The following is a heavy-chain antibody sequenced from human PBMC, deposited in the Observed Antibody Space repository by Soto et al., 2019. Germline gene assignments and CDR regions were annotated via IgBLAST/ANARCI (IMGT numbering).Heavy chain of an antibody. CDR2: INHSGST. CDR3: ARAAQAATVFLY. Sequence: QVQLQQWGAGLLKPSETLSLTCAVYGGSFSGYHWSWIRQPPGKGLEWIGEINHSGSTNYNPSLKSRVTISVDTSKNQFSLKLSSVTAADTAVYYCARAAQAATVFLYWGQGTLVTVSS. J-gene: IGHJ4*02. CDR1: GGSFSGYH. D-gene: IGHD3-16*01. V-gene: IGHV4-34*01.